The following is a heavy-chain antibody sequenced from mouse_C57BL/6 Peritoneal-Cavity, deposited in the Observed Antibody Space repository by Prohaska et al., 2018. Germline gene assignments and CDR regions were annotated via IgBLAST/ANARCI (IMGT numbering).Heavy chain of an antibody. J-gene: IGHJ4*01. Sequence: QVQLQQPGAELVRPGTSVKLTCKASGYTFTSYWMHWVTQRPGQGLECIGVSEHSDSYTNYNQKFKGKATLTVDTSSSTAYMKLSSMTSEDSAVYYCARGYYGSSYAMDYWGQGTSVTVSS. V-gene: IGHV1-59*01. D-gene: IGHD1-1*01. CDR2: SEHSDSYT. CDR3: ARGYYGSSYAMDY. CDR1: GYTFTSYW.